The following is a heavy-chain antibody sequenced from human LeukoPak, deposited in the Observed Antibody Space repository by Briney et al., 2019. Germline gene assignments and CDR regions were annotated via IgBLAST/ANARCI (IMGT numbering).Heavy chain of an antibody. CDR1: GGSISTYY. CDR2: IYNSGST. CDR3: ARENSNSWYLDY. V-gene: IGHV4-59*01. D-gene: IGHD6-13*01. Sequence: SETLSLTCTVSGGSISTYYWSWIRQPPGKGLEWIGYIYNSGSTNYNPSLKSRVTISVDTSKNQFSLKLSSVTAVDTAVYYCARENSNSWYLDYWGQGTLVTVSS. J-gene: IGHJ4*02.